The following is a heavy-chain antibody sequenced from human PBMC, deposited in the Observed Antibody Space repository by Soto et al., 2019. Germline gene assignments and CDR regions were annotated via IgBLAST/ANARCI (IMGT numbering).Heavy chain of an antibody. Sequence: QVQLVQSGAEVQKPGSSVKVSCKASGGTFSSYAISWVRQAPGQGLEWMGGIIPIFGTANYAQKFQGRVTITADESTSTAYMELSSLRSEDTAVYYCARDELYYYDSSGYPNPNWFDPWGQGTLVTVSS. J-gene: IGHJ5*02. D-gene: IGHD3-22*01. CDR2: IIPIFGTA. CDR1: GGTFSSYA. CDR3: ARDELYYYDSSGYPNPNWFDP. V-gene: IGHV1-69*01.